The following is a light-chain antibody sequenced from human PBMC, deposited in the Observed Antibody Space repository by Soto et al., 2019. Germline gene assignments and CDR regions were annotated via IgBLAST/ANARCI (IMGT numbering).Light chain of an antibody. Sequence: EIVLTQSPGTLSLSPCERATLSFSASQTLSNSFIAWYQQKPGQAPRLLIYDTSSRATGVPDRYSASGSGTDFTLTISRLEPEDFAVFFCQQYGTSEIIFGQGTRLEIK. J-gene: IGKJ5*01. CDR1: QTLSNSF. V-gene: IGKV3-20*01. CDR2: DTS. CDR3: QQYGTSEII.